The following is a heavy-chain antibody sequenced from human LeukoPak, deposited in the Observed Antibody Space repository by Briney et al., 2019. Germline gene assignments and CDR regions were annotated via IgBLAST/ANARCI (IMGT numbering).Heavy chain of an antibody. CDR3: ARPGYTAGYDL. J-gene: IGHJ3*01. CDR1: GFTFDDYG. Sequence: PGGSLRLSCAASGFTFDDYGMSWVRQAPGKGLEWVSGINWNGGSTGYADSVKGRFTISRDNAKNLLYLQMNTLRAEDTAVYYCARPGYTAGYDLWGQGTLVTVSS. D-gene: IGHD3-9*01. CDR2: INWNGGST. V-gene: IGHV3-20*04.